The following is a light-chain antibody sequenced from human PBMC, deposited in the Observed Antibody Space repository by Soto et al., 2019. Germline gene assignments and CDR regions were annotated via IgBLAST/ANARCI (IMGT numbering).Light chain of an antibody. CDR3: QQLNSYPYT. V-gene: IGKV1-9*01. CDR1: QGINSY. J-gene: IGKJ2*01. CDR2: AAS. Sequence: DIQLTQSPSFLSASVGDRVTITCRASQGINSYFTWYQQKPGRAPKLLIYAASTLQSGVPSRFSGSGSGTEFTLTISSLQPEDFGTYYCQQLNSYPYTFGQGTKLEIK.